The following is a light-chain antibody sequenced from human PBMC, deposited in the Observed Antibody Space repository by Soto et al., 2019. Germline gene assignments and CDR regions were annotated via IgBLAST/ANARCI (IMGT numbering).Light chain of an antibody. V-gene: IGKV3-20*01. Sequence: EVVLTQSPGTLSLSPGERATLSCRASETVGSNYLAWYQQQPGQAPRLLIFDASSRATGIPDRFSGSGSGTEFSRTISRLEPEDSAVYFCHHYGYGAETFGQGTKLEI. CDR3: HHYGYGAET. J-gene: IGKJ2*01. CDR1: ETVGSNY. CDR2: DAS.